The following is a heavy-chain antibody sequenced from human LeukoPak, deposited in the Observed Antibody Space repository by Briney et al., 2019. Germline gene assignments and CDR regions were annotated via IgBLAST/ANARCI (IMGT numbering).Heavy chain of an antibody. CDR1: GYTFTSYD. CDR3: ARSTRLYYYGSGSYFTHFDY. Sequence: GASVKVSCKASGYTFTSYDINWVRQATGQGLEWMGWINPNSGGTNYAQKFQGRVTMTRDTSISTAYMELSRLRSDDTAVYYCARSTRLYYYGSGSYFTHFDYWGQGTLVTVSS. D-gene: IGHD3-10*01. J-gene: IGHJ4*02. V-gene: IGHV1-2*02. CDR2: INPNSGGT.